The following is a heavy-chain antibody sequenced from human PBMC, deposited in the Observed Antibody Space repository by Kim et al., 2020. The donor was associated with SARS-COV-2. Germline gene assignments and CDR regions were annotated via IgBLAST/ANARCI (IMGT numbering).Heavy chain of an antibody. D-gene: IGHD6-6*01. CDR2: INPKTGGT. J-gene: IGHJ4*02. Sequence: ASVKVSCKASGYTFTGYYMEWVRQAPGQGLEWMGRINPKTGGTNYAQKFQGRVTMTRDTSISTAYMELSGLRSDDTAVYYCVRFEYGRSHFDYWGQGTLVAVSS. CDR3: VRFEYGRSHFDY. CDR1: GYTFTGYY. V-gene: IGHV1-2*06.